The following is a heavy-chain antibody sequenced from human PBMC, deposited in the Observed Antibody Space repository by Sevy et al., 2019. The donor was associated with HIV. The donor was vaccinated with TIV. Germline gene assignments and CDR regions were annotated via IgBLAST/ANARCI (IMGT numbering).Heavy chain of an antibody. CDR3: ARALDYYDTGGLYY. CDR1: GFTFSNYD. Sequence: GGSLRLSCAASGFTFSNYDMNWVRQAPGKGLEWVSYISSGSSYIYYADSLKGRVTISRDNANNSLFLQLNSLRAEDTAVYYCARALDYYDTGGLYYWDQGALVTVSS. V-gene: IGHV3-21*01. J-gene: IGHJ4*02. D-gene: IGHD3-22*01. CDR2: ISSGSSYI.